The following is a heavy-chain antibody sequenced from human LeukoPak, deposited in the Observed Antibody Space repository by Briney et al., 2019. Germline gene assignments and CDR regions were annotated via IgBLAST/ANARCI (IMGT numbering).Heavy chain of an antibody. CDR1: GFTFSSYG. CDR3: ARLREIPVFGVVTKSTSYFDY. D-gene: IGHD3-3*01. J-gene: IGHJ4*02. Sequence: GGSLRLSCAASGFTFSSYGMHWVRQAPGKGLEWVAFIRYDGSNKYYADSVKGRFTISKDNSKNTLYLQMNSLRAEDTAVYYCARLREIPVFGVVTKSTSYFDYWGQGTLVTVSS. CDR2: IRYDGSNK. V-gene: IGHV3-30*02.